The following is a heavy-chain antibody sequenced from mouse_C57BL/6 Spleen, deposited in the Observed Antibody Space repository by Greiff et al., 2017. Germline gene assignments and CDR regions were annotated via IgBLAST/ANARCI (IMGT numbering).Heavy chain of an antibody. V-gene: IGHV1-9*01. CDR2: ILPGSGST. D-gene: IGHD1-1*01. CDR3: ARNFDYGSSYHFDY. Sequence: VQLHQSGAELMKPGASVKLSCTATGYTFTGYWIEWVKQRPGHGLEWIGEILPGSGSTNYNEKFKGKATFTADTSSNTAYMQRSSLTTEASAIYYCARNFDYGSSYHFDYWGEGTTLSVSS. CDR1: GYTFTGYW. J-gene: IGHJ2*01.